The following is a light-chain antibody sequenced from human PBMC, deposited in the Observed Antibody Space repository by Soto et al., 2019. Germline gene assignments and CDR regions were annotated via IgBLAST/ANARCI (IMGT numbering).Light chain of an antibody. CDR1: QSVRDN. J-gene: IGKJ2*01. V-gene: IGKV3-15*01. Sequence: TLAVSPGAGATLSCRSSQSVRDNLAWYQQKPGQAHKLLIYRASTRATVVPARFSCSGSGTEFTLTISSLQSEDVSVYFCQHYNFWPHTFGQGTKVDIK. CDR2: RAS. CDR3: QHYNFWPHT.